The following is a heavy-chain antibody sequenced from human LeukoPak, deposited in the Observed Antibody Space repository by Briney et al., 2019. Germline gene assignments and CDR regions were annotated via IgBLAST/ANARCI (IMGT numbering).Heavy chain of an antibody. CDR3: ARRFRD. CDR1: GFTFSNYW. D-gene: IGHD3-16*01. J-gene: IGHJ4*02. V-gene: IGHV3-48*04. CDR2: ISDDTKTI. Sequence: GGSLRLSCAVSGFTFSNYWMSWVRQAPGKGLEWVSFISDDTKTIKYGDFVQGRFTISRDNAKNSMYLQMNSLRVEDTAVYYCARRFRDWGQGILVTVS.